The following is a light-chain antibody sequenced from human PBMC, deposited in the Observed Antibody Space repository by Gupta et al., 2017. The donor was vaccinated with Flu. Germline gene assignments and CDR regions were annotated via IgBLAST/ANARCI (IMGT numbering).Light chain of an antibody. CDR1: QSLLDSNGFNY. J-gene: IGKJ1*01. Sequence: EIVMTQSPLSLPVIPGEPAAISCRASQSLLDSNGFNYLDWYVQKSGQSPQLLIYWGSIRASGVPDRFSGSGSGTDFTLKINRVEAEDVGVYYCMQCRKTPQTFGQGTKVEIK. V-gene: IGKV2-28*01. CDR3: MQCRKTPQT. CDR2: WGS.